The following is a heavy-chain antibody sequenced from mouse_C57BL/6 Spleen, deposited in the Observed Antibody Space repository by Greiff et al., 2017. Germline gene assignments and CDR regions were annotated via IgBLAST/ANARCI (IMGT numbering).Heavy chain of an antibody. D-gene: IGHD1-1*01. J-gene: IGHJ4*01. CDR2: IYPGGGYT. Sequence: VQLQQSGAELVRPGTSVKMSCKASGYTFTNYWIGWAKQRPGHGLEWIGDIYPGGGYTNYNEKFKGKATLTADKSSSTAYMQFSSLTSEDSAIYYCARCDGSSSYYYAMDYWGQGTSVTVSS. CDR3: ARCDGSSSYYYAMDY. V-gene: IGHV1-63*01. CDR1: GYTFTNYW.